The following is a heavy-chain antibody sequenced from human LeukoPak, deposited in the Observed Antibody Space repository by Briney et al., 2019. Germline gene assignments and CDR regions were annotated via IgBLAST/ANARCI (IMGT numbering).Heavy chain of an antibody. Sequence: ASVKVSCKASGYTFTSYGISWVRQAPGQGLEWMGGIIPIFGTANYAQKFQGRVTITADESTSTAYMELSSLRSEDTAVYYCARTRITIFGVVTDYWYFDLWGRGTLVTVSS. CDR2: IIPIFGTA. V-gene: IGHV1-69*13. D-gene: IGHD3-3*01. J-gene: IGHJ2*01. CDR3: ARTRITIFGVVTDYWYFDL. CDR1: GYTFTSYG.